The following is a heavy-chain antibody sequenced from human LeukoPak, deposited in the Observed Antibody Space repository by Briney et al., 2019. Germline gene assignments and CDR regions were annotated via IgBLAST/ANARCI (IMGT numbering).Heavy chain of an antibody. CDR3: AHGAMYQLDY. Sequence: GGSLRLSCAASGFTFSSYGMHWVRQAPGKGLEWVAVISYDGSNKYYADSVKGRFTISRDNSKNTLYLQMNSLRAEDTAVYYCAHGAMYQLDYWGQGTLVTVSS. J-gene: IGHJ4*02. CDR1: GFTFSSYG. V-gene: IGHV3-30*03. D-gene: IGHD2-2*01. CDR2: ISYDGSNK.